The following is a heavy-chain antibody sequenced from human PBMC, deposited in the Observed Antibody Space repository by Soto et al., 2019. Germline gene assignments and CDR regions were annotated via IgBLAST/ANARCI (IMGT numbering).Heavy chain of an antibody. CDR1: GYTLTELS. V-gene: IGHV1-24*01. D-gene: IGHD6-13*01. CDR3: LSLTSIVAAGRVYEGPHE. J-gene: IGHJ4*02. CDR2: FDPEDGET. Sequence: GASVKVSCKVSGYTLTELSMHWVRQAPGKGLEWMGGFDPEDGETIYAQKFQGRVTMTEDTSTDTAYMELSGLRSEDTAVYYCLSLTSIVAAGRVYEGPHEWGQGTLVTVSS.